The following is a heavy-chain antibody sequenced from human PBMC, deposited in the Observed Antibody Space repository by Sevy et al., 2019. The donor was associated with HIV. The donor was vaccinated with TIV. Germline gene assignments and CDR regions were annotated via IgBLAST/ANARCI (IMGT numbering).Heavy chain of an antibody. V-gene: IGHV2-5*02. CDR2: IYWDDDK. CDR3: ARQNIVVVTEPPASDAFDI. J-gene: IGHJ3*02. CDR1: GFSLSTSGVG. D-gene: IGHD2-21*02. Sequence: SGPTLVKPTQTLTLTCTFSGFSLSTSGVGVGWIRQPPGKALEWLALIYWDDDKRYSPSLKRRLTITKDTSKNQVVLTMTYMDPVDTATYYCARQNIVVVTEPPASDAFDIWGQGTMVTVSS.